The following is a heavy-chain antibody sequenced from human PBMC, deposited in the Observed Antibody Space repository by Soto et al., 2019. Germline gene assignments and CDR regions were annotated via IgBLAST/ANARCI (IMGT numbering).Heavy chain of an antibody. CDR3: ARSFTYGAQRFDY. CDR1: GDSMNTYF. D-gene: IGHD3-10*01. CDR2: IYDGGTT. J-gene: IGHJ4*02. Sequence: SETLSLTCSVSGDSMNTYFWTWIRQPPGKGLEWIGYIYDGGTTNYNPSLKSRAAVSVDTSKNQFSLNLTSVTAADTAMYYCARSFTYGAQRFDYWGQGALLTVSS. V-gene: IGHV4-59*12.